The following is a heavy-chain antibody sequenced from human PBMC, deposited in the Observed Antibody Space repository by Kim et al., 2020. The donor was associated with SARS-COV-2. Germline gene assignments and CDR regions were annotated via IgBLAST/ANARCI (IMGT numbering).Heavy chain of an antibody. Sequence: GGSLRLSCAASGFTFDEYAMHWVRQAPGKGLEWVSLISGDGNRTYYADSVKGRFTISRDNSKNSLYLQMNSLKTEDTALYYCAKDLAVAGVFSVPDFWGQGTLVTVSS. D-gene: IGHD6-19*01. CDR1: GFTFDEYA. J-gene: IGHJ4*02. CDR2: ISGDGNRT. V-gene: IGHV3-43*02. CDR3: AKDLAVAGVFSVPDF.